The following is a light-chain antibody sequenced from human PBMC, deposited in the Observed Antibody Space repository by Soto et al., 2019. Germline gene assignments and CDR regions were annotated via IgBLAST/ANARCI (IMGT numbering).Light chain of an antibody. J-gene: IGKJ1*01. CDR1: QSVSSN. CDR3: QQYNNWAWK. V-gene: IGKV3-15*01. Sequence: EIVMTQSPATLSVSPGERATLSCRASQSVSSNLAWYQQKPGQAPRLLIYGASTRATGIPARFSGSGSGTEFTLSISSQQSEDVAVYYYQQYNNWAWKFGQGTKVEIK. CDR2: GAS.